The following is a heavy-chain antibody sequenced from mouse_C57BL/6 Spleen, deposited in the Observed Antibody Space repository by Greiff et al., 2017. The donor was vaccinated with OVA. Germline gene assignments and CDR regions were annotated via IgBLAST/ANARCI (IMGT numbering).Heavy chain of an antibody. D-gene: IGHD3-2*02. CDR1: GYTFTSYW. Sequence: VQLQQPGAELVKPGASVKLSCKASGYTFTSYWMQWVKQRPGQGLEWIGEIDPSDSYTNYNQKFKGKATLTVDTSSSTAYMQLSSLTSEDSAVYYCARGDSSAKPFAYWGQGTLVTVSA. CDR3: ARGDSSAKPFAY. CDR2: IDPSDSYT. J-gene: IGHJ3*01. V-gene: IGHV1-50*01.